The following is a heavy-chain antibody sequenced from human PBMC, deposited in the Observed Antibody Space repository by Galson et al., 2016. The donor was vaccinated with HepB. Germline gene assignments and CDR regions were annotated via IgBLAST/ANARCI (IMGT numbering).Heavy chain of an antibody. CDR1: GDSISIRGYY. CDR3: ARRTLTPRFDC. D-gene: IGHD1-14*01. CDR2: IYYSGNT. Sequence: SETLSLTCTVSGDSISIRGYYWAWIRQPPGKGLEWIGSIYYSGNTYNNPSLKTRVSMSVDTSKNHFSLELTSVTAADTAVYYCARRTLTPRFDCWGQGTPVSVSS. J-gene: IGHJ5*01. V-gene: IGHV4-39*02.